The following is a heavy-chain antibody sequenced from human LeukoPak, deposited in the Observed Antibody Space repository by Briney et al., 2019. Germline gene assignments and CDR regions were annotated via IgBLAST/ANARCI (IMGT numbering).Heavy chain of an antibody. J-gene: IGHJ4*02. V-gene: IGHV3-48*01. CDR3: ARATKYQLPHFDY. Sequence: PGGSLRLSCAASGFTFSSYSMNWVRQAPGKGLEWVSYISSSSSTIYYADSVKGRFTISRDNAKNSLYLQMNSLRAEDTAVHYCARATKYQLPHFDYWGQGTLVTVSS. CDR2: ISSSSSTI. CDR1: GFTFSSYS. D-gene: IGHD2-2*01.